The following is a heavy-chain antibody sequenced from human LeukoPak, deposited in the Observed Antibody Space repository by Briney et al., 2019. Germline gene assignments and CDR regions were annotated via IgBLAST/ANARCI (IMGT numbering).Heavy chain of an antibody. CDR1: GGTFSSYA. Sequence: ASVKVSCKASGGTFSSYAISWVRQAPGHGREWMGGIIPIFGTANYAQKFQGRVTITADESTSTAYMELSSLRSEDRAVYYCARGIFSRWLVLDYFDYWGQGTLVTVSS. J-gene: IGHJ4*02. CDR2: IIPIFGTA. D-gene: IGHD6-19*01. CDR3: ARGIFSRWLVLDYFDY. V-gene: IGHV1-69*01.